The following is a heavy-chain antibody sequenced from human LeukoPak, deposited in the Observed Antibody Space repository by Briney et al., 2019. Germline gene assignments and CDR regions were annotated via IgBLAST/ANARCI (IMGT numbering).Heavy chain of an antibody. CDR3: ARERANSGREDFDY. Sequence: ASVKVSCKASGYTFTSYGISWVRQAPGQGLEWMGWISAYNGNTNYAQKLQGRVTMTTDTSASTAYMELRSLRSDDTAVYYCARERANSGREDFDYWAREPWSPSPQ. CDR1: GYTFTSYG. CDR2: ISAYNGNT. J-gene: IGHJ4*02. D-gene: IGHD6-19*01. V-gene: IGHV1-18*01.